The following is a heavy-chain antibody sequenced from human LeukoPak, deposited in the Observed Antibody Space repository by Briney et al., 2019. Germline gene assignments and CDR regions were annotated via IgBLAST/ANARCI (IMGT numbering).Heavy chain of an antibody. CDR3: TRGPPNWGYDF. D-gene: IGHD7-27*01. CDR2: MSPKSGNT. Sequence: ASVKISCKASGYTFVSYDINWVRQATGQGPEWMGWMSPKSGNTGYAQKFQGRVTMTRDTSINTAYMELSGLISEDTAVYYCTRGPPNWGYDFWGQGTLVTVSS. J-gene: IGHJ4*02. V-gene: IGHV1-8*01. CDR1: GYTFVSYD.